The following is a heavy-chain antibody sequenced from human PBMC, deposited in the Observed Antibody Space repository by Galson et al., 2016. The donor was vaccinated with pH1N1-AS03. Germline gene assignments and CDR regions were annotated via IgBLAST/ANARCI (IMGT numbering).Heavy chain of an antibody. CDR2: ISWNSGNI. CDR3: VKSGTYSSSRGWFDS. V-gene: IGHV3-9*01. Sequence: SLRLSCAASGFRFDDYTMFWVRQAPGKGLEWVSSISWNSGNIDYADSVKGRFTLSRDDAKNSLFLQMNSLRTEDTAFYYCVKSGTYSSSRGWFDSWGQGTLVTVSS. CDR1: GFRFDDYT. D-gene: IGHD6-13*01. J-gene: IGHJ5*01.